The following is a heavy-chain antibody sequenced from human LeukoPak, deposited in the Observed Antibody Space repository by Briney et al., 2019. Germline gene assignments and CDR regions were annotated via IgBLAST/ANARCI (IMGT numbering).Heavy chain of an antibody. CDR3: AREKVGRPAATALHV. D-gene: IGHD2-2*01. J-gene: IGHJ6*04. Sequence: ASVKVSCKASGCTFTGYYMHWVRQAPGQGLEWMGWINPNSGGTNYAQKFQGRVTMTRDTSISTAYMELSRLRSDDTAVYYCAREKVGRPAATALHVWGKGTTVTVSS. CDR1: GCTFTGYY. V-gene: IGHV1-2*02. CDR2: INPNSGGT.